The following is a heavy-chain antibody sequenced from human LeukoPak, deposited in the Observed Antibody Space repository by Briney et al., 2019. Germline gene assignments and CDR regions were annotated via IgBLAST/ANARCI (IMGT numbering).Heavy chain of an antibody. CDR3: AKGSNGVVVYWFDP. CDR2: ISGSGGST. Sequence: PGGSLRLSCAASGFTFSSYAMSWVRQAPGKGLEWVSAISGSGGSTYYADSVKGRFTISRDNSKNTLYLQMNSLRAEDTAVYYYAKGSNGVVVYWFDPWGQGTLVTVSS. D-gene: IGHD2-15*01. J-gene: IGHJ5*02. CDR1: GFTFSSYA. V-gene: IGHV3-23*01.